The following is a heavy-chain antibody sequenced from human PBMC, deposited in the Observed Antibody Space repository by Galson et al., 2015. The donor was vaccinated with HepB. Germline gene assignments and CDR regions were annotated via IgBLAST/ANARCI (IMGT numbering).Heavy chain of an antibody. V-gene: IGHV3-66*01. J-gene: IGHJ4*02. Sequence: SLRLSCAASGFTVSSNHMTWVRQAPGKGLEWVSVTDDTGRTYYADSVKGRFTISRDNAQNSLFLQMNTLRVEDTAVYYCARDLRPHCGTRCYLTFDYWGQGILVTVSS. CDR2: TDDTGRT. CDR3: ARDLRPHCGTRCYLTFDY. D-gene: IGHD2-21*01. CDR1: GFTVSSNH.